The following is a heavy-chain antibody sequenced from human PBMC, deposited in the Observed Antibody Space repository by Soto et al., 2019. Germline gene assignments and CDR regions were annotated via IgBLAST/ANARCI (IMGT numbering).Heavy chain of an antibody. J-gene: IGHJ4*02. V-gene: IGHV3-53*01. CDR2: IYNDGST. D-gene: IGHD3-10*01. CDR1: GFTVSSNY. CDR3: GGSGSYYTFDY. Sequence: GGSLRRSCAASGFTVSSNYMSWVRQAPGKGLEWVSVIYNDGSTYYADSVKGRFAISRDNSKNTVYLQMNSLRVEDTAVYYCGGSGSYYTFDYWGQGTLVTVSS.